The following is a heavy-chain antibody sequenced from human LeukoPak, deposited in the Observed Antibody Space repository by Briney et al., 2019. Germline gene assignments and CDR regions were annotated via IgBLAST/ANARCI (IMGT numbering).Heavy chain of an antibody. V-gene: IGHV1-69*04. D-gene: IGHD3-16*01. CDR2: IVPVLGFT. CDR3: ARERGGGPYYFDY. CDR1: GGSFSNDA. J-gene: IGHJ4*02. Sequence: SVKVSCKASGGSFSNDAITWVRQAPGQGLEWMGRIVPVLGFTNFPQRFEGRVTLTADTSTTTAYMELSSLTSDDTAVYYCARERGGGPYYFDYWGQGTLVTVSS.